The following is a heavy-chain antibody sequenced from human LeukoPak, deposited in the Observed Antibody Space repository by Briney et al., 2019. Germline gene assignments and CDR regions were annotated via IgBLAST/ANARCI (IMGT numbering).Heavy chain of an antibody. Sequence: GGSLRLSCAASGFTFSSYSMQWVRQTPGKGLEWVGIMSNSGENTFYGEAVKGRFTISRDNSQNTLYLQMNSLRPEDTAVYYCTKGGASVTRYVDYWGQGTLVTVSS. CDR1: GFTFSSYS. D-gene: IGHD4-17*01. V-gene: IGHV3-30*18. J-gene: IGHJ4*02. CDR3: TKGGASVTRYVDY. CDR2: MSNSGENT.